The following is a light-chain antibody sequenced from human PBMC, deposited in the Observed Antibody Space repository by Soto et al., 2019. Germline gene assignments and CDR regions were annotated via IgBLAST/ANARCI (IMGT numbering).Light chain of an antibody. CDR1: QSISGNY. V-gene: IGKV3-20*01. CDR3: QQANSFPIT. CDR2: GTY. J-gene: IGKJ5*01. Sequence: EVLLTQSPGTLSLSPGEIFTLSCRPSQSISGNYLAWYQHKPGQATRLLISGTYTRATGIPDRFSGRGSGTDFSLTISRLEPGDFATYYCQQANSFPITFGQGTRLEIK.